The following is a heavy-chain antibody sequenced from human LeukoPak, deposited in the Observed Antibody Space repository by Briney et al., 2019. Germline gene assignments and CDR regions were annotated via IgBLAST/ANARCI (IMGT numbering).Heavy chain of an antibody. CDR2: IYYSGST. J-gene: IGHJ6*03. Sequence: SETLSLTCTVSGGSISSSSYYWGWIRQPPGKGLEWIGSIYYSGSTYYNPSLKSRFTISVDTSKNQFSLKLSSVTAADTAVYYCASEPYSNYDYYYYMDVWGKGTTVTVSS. CDR3: ASEPYSNYDYYYYMDV. CDR1: GGSISSSSYY. D-gene: IGHD4-11*01. V-gene: IGHV4-39*01.